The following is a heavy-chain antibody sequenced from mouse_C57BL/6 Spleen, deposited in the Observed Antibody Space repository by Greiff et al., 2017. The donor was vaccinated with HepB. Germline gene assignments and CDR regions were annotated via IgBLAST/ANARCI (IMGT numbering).Heavy chain of an antibody. CDR2: IYPRSGNT. Sequence: VKLQESGAELARPGASVKLSCKASGYTFTSYGISWVKQRTGQGLEWIGEIYPRSGNTYYNEKLKGKATLTADKSSSTAYMELRSLTSEDSAVYFCARGLDYGRRFAYGGQGTLVTVSA. D-gene: IGHD1-1*01. CDR1: GYTFTSYG. V-gene: IGHV1-81*01. J-gene: IGHJ3*01. CDR3: ARGLDYGRRFAY.